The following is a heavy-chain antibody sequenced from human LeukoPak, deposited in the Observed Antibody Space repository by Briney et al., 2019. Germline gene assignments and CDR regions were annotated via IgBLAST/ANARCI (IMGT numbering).Heavy chain of an antibody. CDR2: IFYTGST. V-gene: IGHV4-39*01. Sequence: PSETLSLTCTVSGGSIGSSSYYWGWIRQPPGKGLEWIGNIFYTGSTYYNPSLKSRVTISVDTSKNQFSLKVSSVTAADTAVYYCARRAGFRAFDIWGQGTMVTVPS. J-gene: IGHJ3*02. CDR3: ARRAGFRAFDI. CDR1: GGSIGSSSYY.